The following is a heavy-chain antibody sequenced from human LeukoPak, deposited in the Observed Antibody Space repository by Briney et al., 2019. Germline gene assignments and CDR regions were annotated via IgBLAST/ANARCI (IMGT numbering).Heavy chain of an antibody. CDR2: IYYSGST. V-gene: IGHV4-39*07. CDR3: ASQYSSSWYYYYYYMDV. J-gene: IGHJ6*03. CDR1: GGSISSSSYY. Sequence: TSETLSLTCTVSGGSISSSSYYWGWIRQPPGKGLEWIGSIYYSGSTYYNPSLKSRVTISVDTSKNQFSLKLSSVTAADTAVYYCASQYSSSWYYYYYYMDVWGKGTTVTVSS. D-gene: IGHD6-13*01.